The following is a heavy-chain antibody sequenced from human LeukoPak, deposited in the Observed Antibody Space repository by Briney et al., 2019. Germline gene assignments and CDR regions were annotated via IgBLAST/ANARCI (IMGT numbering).Heavy chain of an antibody. CDR2: ISYDGSNK. D-gene: IGHD1-26*01. Sequence: GGSLRLSCAASGFTFGSYGMHWVRQAPGKGLEWVAVISYDGSNKYYADSVKGRFTISRDNSKNTLYLQMNSLRAEDTAVYYCAKRAGVGARRGYYFDYWGQGTLVTVSS. CDR1: GFTFGSYG. J-gene: IGHJ4*02. CDR3: AKRAGVGARRGYYFDY. V-gene: IGHV3-30*18.